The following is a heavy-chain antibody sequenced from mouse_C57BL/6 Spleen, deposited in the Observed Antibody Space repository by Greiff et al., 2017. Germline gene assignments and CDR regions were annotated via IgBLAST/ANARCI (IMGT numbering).Heavy chain of an antibody. D-gene: IGHD1-1*01. Sequence: QVQLQQPGAELVRPGSSVKLSCKASGYTFTSYWMHWVKQRPIQGLEWIGNIDPSDSETHFNQKFKDKATLTVDKSSSTAYMQLSSLTSEDSAVYYCARRRRDITTVVPYFDVWGTGTTVTVSS. J-gene: IGHJ1*03. CDR1: GYTFTSYW. V-gene: IGHV1-52*01. CDR3: ARRRRDITTVVPYFDV. CDR2: IDPSDSET.